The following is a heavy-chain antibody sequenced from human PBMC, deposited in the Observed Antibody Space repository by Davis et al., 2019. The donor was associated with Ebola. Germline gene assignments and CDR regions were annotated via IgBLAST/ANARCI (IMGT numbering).Heavy chain of an antibody. J-gene: IGHJ4*02. CDR2: ISSSSSYI. CDR1: GFTFSSYS. Sequence: GGSLRLSCAASGFTFSSYSMNWVRQAPGKGLEWVSSISSSSSYIYYADSVKGRFTISRDNAKNSLYLQMNSLRAEDTAVYYCARVIHHIAVAVWRTYYFDYWGQGTLVTVSS. CDR3: ARVIHHIAVAVWRTYYFDY. D-gene: IGHD6-19*01. V-gene: IGHV3-21*01.